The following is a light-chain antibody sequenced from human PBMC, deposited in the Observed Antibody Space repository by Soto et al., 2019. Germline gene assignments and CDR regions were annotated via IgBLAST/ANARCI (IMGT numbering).Light chain of an antibody. Sequence: DIQMTQSPSSLSASVGDRVTITCRASPSISTYLNWYHQKPGKAPKLLIYAASSLQSGVPSRFSGSGSGTDFALTISSLQPEDFATYYCPQTYNTPWTFGQGTKVEIE. CDR2: AAS. CDR1: PSISTY. CDR3: PQTYNTPWT. J-gene: IGKJ1*01. V-gene: IGKV1-39*01.